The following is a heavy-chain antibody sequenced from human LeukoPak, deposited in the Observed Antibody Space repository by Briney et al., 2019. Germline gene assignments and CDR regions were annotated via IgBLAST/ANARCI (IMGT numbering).Heavy chain of an antibody. CDR2: IYYSGST. Sequence: SETLSLTCTVSGGSISSGGYYWSWIRQPPGKGLEWIGYIYYSGSTNYNPSLKSRVTISVDTSKNQFSLKLSSVTAVDTAVYYCARSLYSSSWYYFDYWGQGTLVTVSS. V-gene: IGHV4-61*08. CDR3: ARSLYSSSWYYFDY. D-gene: IGHD6-13*01. CDR1: GGSISSGGYY. J-gene: IGHJ4*02.